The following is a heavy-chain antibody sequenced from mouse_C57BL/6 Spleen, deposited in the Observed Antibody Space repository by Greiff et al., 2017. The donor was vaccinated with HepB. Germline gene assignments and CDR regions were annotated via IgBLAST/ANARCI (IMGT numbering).Heavy chain of an antibody. CDR2: INPNNGGT. D-gene: IGHD2-3*01. V-gene: IGHV1-26*01. CDR3: AREVDGFDYFDY. Sequence: VQLQQSGPELVKPGASVKISCKASGYTFTDYYMNWVKQSHGKSLEWIGDINPNNGGTSYNQKFKGKATLTVDKSSSTAYMELRSLTSEDSAVYYCAREVDGFDYFDYWGQGTTLTVSS. J-gene: IGHJ2*01. CDR1: GYTFTDYY.